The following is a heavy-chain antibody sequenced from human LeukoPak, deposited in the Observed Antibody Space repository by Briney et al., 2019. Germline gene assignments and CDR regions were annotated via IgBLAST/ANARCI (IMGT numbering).Heavy chain of an antibody. Sequence: PGGSLSLSCAASGFTFSSYEMHWVRQAPGKGLEWVSYISSSGSTMYYADSVKGRFTISRDNAKNSLYPQMNSLRAEDTAVYYCARQIWFDPWGQGTLVTVSS. CDR1: GFTFSSYE. CDR3: ARQIWFDP. V-gene: IGHV3-48*03. J-gene: IGHJ5*02. CDR2: ISSSGSTM.